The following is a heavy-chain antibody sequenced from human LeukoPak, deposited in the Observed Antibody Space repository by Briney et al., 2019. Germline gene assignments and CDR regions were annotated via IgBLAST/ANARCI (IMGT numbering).Heavy chain of an antibody. Sequence: GGSLRLSCAASGFTFSSYGMHWVRQAPGKGLEWVAVISYDGSNKYYADSVKGRFTISRDNSKNTLYLQMNSLRAEDTAVYYCARVSREWVLPVLAPLDYWGQGTLVTVSS. V-gene: IGHV3-30*19. J-gene: IGHJ4*02. CDR2: ISYDGSNK. CDR3: ARVSREWVLPVLAPLDY. D-gene: IGHD1-26*01. CDR1: GFTFSSYG.